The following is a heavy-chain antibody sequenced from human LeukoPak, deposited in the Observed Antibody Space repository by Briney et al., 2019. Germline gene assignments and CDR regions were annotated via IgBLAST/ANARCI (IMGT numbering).Heavy chain of an antibody. Sequence: ASVKVSCKASGYTFIRHWMHWVRLAPGQGLEWMGGFDPEDGETIYAQKFQGRVTMTEDTSTDTAYMELSSLRSEDTAVYYCARGLRYYYDSSGYYLGSVYYYYMDVWGEGTTVTISS. CDR3: ARGLRYYYDSSGYYLGSVYYYYMDV. V-gene: IGHV1-24*01. D-gene: IGHD3-22*01. CDR1: GYTFIRHW. J-gene: IGHJ6*03. CDR2: FDPEDGET.